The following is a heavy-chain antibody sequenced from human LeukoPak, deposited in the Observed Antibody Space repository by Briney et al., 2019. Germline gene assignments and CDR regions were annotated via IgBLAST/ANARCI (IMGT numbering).Heavy chain of an antibody. D-gene: IGHD3-3*02. J-gene: IGHJ6*02. CDR1: GGSISSGGYY. V-gene: IGHV4-31*03. CDR2: IYYSGTT. CDR3: ARRTEHFWNGSHYYRMDI. Sequence: SQTLSLTCTVSGGSISSGGYYWNWIRQHPGKGLEWLGCIYYSGTTHYNPSLKSRVTISVDTSKNQLSLKLNSVTAADTAVYYCARRTEHFWNGSHYYRMDIWGQGTTVTVSS.